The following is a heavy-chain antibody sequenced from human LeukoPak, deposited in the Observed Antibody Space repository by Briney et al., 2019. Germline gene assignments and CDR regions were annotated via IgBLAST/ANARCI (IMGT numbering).Heavy chain of an antibody. CDR3: ARGIVVVPAAMRERANWFDP. Sequence: PSETLSLTCAVYGGSFSGYYWSWIRQPPGKGLEWIGEINHSGSTNYNPSLKSRVTISVDTSKNQFSLKLSSVTAADTAVYYCARGIVVVPAAMRERANWFDPGGQGTLVTVSS. CDR1: GGSFSGYY. V-gene: IGHV4-34*01. D-gene: IGHD2-2*01. J-gene: IGHJ5*02. CDR2: INHSGST.